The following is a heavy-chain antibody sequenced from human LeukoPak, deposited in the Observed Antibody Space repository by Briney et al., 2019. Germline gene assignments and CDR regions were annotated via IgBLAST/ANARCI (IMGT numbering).Heavy chain of an antibody. Sequence: ASVKVSCKASGYTFTGYYMHWVRQAPGQGLEWMGWINPNSGGTNYAQKFQGRVTMTRDTSISTAYMELSRLRSDDTAVHYCARVRHINEPRPYDYWGQGTLVTVSS. CDR1: GYTFTGYY. D-gene: IGHD1-14*01. J-gene: IGHJ4*02. V-gene: IGHV1-2*02. CDR2: INPNSGGT. CDR3: ARVRHINEPRPYDY.